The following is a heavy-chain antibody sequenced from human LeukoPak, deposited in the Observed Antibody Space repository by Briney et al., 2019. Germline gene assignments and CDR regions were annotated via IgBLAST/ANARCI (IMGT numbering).Heavy chain of an antibody. CDR2: INPNSGGT. CDR1: GYTFTGYY. V-gene: IGHV1-2*02. J-gene: IGHJ4*02. Sequence: ASVEVSCKASGYTFTGYYMHWVRQAPGQGLEWMGWINPNSGGTNYAQKFQGRVTMTRDTSISTTYMELSRLRSDDTAVYYCAAQGSREYQLPISDYWGQGTLVTVSS. CDR3: AAQGSREYQLPISDY. D-gene: IGHD2-2*01.